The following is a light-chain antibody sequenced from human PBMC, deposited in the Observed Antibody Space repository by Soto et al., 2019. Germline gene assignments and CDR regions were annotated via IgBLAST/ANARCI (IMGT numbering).Light chain of an antibody. CDR3: QQSYSTPPT. J-gene: IGKJ5*01. Sequence: DIQMTQSQSSLSASVGARVTITCLASQSISSYLNWYQQKPGKAPKLLIYAASSLQSGVPSRFSGSGSGTDFTLTISSLQPEDFATYYCQQSYSTPPTFGQGTRLE. V-gene: IGKV1-39*01. CDR1: QSISSY. CDR2: AAS.